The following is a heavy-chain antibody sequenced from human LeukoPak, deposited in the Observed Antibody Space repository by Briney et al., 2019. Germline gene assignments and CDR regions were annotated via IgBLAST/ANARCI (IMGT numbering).Heavy chain of an antibody. J-gene: IGHJ4*02. CDR1: GFTFSSYS. CDR3: ARGRRIPVGDDY. Sequence: GGSLRLSCAASGFTFSSYSMNWVRQAPGKGLEWVSSISSSSSYIYYADSVKGRVTVSVDTSKNQFYLKLTSVAAADTAVYYCARGRRIPVGDDYWGQGILVTVSS. V-gene: IGHV3-21*04. CDR2: ISSSSSYI. D-gene: IGHD6-19*01.